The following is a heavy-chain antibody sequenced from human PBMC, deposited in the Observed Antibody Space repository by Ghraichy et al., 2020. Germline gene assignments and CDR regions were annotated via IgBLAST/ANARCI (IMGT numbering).Heavy chain of an antibody. CDR1: GDSINSSNHY. V-gene: IGHV4-39*02. CDR3: ARRPLGRYEHYFDY. CDR2: IYYSGST. J-gene: IGHJ4*02. D-gene: IGHD1-26*01. Sequence: SETLSLTCTVSGDSINSSNHYWGWIRQPPGKGLEWIGNIYYSGSTYYNPSLKSRVTIFVDPSKNHFSLKLSSVTAADTAVYYCARRPLGRYEHYFDYWGQGTLVTVSS.